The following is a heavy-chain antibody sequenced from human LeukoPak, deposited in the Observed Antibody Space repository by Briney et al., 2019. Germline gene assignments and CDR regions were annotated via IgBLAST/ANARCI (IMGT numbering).Heavy chain of an antibody. J-gene: IGHJ4*02. V-gene: IGHV3-11*04. CDR2: ISDTGFTT. D-gene: IGHD2-2*02. Sequence: AGGSLRLSCAASGFTFSDYYLSWVRLAPGKGLEWLSYISDTGFTTYYADSVKGRFTISRDNAKNSLYLQMDSLRSEDTAVYYCARGSYCTATSCYMLEYWGQGTLVTVSS. CDR3: ARGSYCTATSCYMLEY. CDR1: GFTFSDYY.